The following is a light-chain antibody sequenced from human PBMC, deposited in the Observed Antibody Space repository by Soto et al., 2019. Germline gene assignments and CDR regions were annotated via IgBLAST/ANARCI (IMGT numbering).Light chain of an antibody. J-gene: IGKJ2*01. Sequence: DIQMTQSPSTLSASVGDRVTITCRASQNIDNWLAWYQQKPGKAPKLLIYMASTLERGVPSRFSGRGSGTEFALTISSLQPEDFAIYFCQQYNSHLFTFGQGTKLEIK. V-gene: IGKV1-5*03. CDR1: QNIDNW. CDR3: QQYNSHLFT. CDR2: MAS.